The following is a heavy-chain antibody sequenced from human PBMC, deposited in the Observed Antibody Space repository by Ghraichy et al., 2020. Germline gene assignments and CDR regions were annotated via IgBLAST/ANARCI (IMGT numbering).Heavy chain of an antibody. Sequence: GSLRLSCAASGFTFSSYAMSWVRQAPGKGLEWVSAISGSGGSTYYADSVKGRFTISRDNSKNTLYLQMNSLRAEDTAVYYCAKGDNYYYDFWCGYPFVWGQGTMVTVSS. CDR1: GFTFSSYA. CDR3: AKGDNYYYDFWCGYPFV. CDR2: ISGSGGST. D-gene: IGHD3-3*01. J-gene: IGHJ3*01. V-gene: IGHV3-23*01.